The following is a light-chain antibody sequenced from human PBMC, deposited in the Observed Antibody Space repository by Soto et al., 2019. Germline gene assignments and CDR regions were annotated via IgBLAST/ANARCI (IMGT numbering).Light chain of an antibody. CDR1: SSDVGRYKS. J-gene: IGLJ1*01. CDR3: TSNTSSNTYV. CDR2: EIS. Sequence: QSALTQPASVSGSPGQSITISCTGTSSDVGRYKSVSWYQQYPGKAPKLMIYEISNRPSGVSIRFSGSKSGNTASLTISGLQAEDEADYYCTSNTSSNTYVFGGGTKVTV. V-gene: IGLV2-14*01.